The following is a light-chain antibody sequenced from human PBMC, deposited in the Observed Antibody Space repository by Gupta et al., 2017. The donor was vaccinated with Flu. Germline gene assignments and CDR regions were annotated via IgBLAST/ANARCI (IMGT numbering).Light chain of an antibody. V-gene: IGLV1-40*01. CDR1: ISNLGAGYD. Sequence: QSGLTQPPSVSGAPGQRLTISCTGSISNLGAGYDVHWYQQLPGTAPKLLLYGNNHRPSGVPDRFSGSKSGTSASLAITGLQADDEAYYYCQSYDSSLSGSVFGGGTKLTVL. CDR3: QSYDSSLSGSV. CDR2: GNN. J-gene: IGLJ3*02.